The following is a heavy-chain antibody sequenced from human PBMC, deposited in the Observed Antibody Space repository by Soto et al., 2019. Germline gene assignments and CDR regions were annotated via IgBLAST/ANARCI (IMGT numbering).Heavy chain of an antibody. CDR2: IKSKTDGGTT. Sequence: EVQLVESGGGLVKPGGSLRLSCAASGFTFSNAWMSWVRQAPGKGLEWVGRIKSKTDGGTTDYAAPVKGRFTISRDDSKNTLYLQMNSLKTEDTAVYYCTARPRITMTVLAYGMDVWGQGTTVTVSS. D-gene: IGHD3-22*01. CDR3: TARPRITMTVLAYGMDV. CDR1: GFTFSNAW. J-gene: IGHJ6*02. V-gene: IGHV3-15*01.